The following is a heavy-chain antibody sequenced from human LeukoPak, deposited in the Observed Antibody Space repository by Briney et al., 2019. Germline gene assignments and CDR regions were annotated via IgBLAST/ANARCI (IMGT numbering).Heavy chain of an antibody. CDR2: IKQDGTEK. V-gene: IGHV3-7*01. Sequence: GGSLRLSCAASGFTFRSYGMNWVRQAPGKGLEWVANIKQDGTEKYYVDSVKGRFTISRENAEDSLYLQMNSLRVEDTAVYYCAKLAKYFYGSETYYFFEHWGQGTPVTASS. CDR3: AKLAKYFYGSETYYFFEH. J-gene: IGHJ4*02. D-gene: IGHD3-10*01. CDR1: GFTFRSYG.